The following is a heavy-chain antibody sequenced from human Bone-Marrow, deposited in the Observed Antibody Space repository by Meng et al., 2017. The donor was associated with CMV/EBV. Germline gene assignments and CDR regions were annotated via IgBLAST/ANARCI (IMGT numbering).Heavy chain of an antibody. D-gene: IGHD3-10*01. V-gene: IGHV3-9*01. CDR1: GFTFDDYA. CDR3: ASWAQGGGDY. J-gene: IGHJ4*02. Sequence: SLKISCAASGFTFDDYAMHWVRQAPGKGLEWVSGISWNSGSIGYADSVKGRFTISRDNAKNSLYLQMNSLRAEDTAVYYCASWAQGGGDYWGQGTLVTVSS. CDR2: ISWNSGSI.